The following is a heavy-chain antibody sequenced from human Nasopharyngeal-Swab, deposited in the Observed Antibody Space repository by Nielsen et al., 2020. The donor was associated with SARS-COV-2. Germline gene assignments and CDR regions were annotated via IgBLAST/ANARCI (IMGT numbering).Heavy chain of an antibody. V-gene: IGHV3-15*01. CDR2: IKSKTDGGTT. Sequence: GRSLTLSCAASGFTFSNAWMSWVRQAPGKGLEWVGRIKSKTDGGTTDYAAPVKGRFTIPRDDSKNTLYLQMNSLKTEDTAVYYCTTGGRWELRPIDYWGQGTLVTVSS. D-gene: IGHD1-26*01. CDR1: GFTFSNAW. J-gene: IGHJ4*02. CDR3: TTGGRWELRPIDY.